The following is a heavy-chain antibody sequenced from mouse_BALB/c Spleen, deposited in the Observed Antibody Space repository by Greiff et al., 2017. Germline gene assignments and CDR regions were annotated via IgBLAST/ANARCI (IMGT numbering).Heavy chain of an antibody. Sequence: LQQPGSELVRPGASVKLSCKASGYTFTSYWMHWVKQRHGQGLEWIGNIYPGSGSTNYDEKFKSKGTLTVDTSSSTAYMHLSSLTSEDSAVYYGTRSGREQDFDVWGAGTTVTVSS. CDR2: IYPGSGST. J-gene: IGHJ1*01. CDR1: GYTFTSYW. CDR3: TRSGREQDFDV. V-gene: IGHV1S22*01. D-gene: IGHD3-1*01.